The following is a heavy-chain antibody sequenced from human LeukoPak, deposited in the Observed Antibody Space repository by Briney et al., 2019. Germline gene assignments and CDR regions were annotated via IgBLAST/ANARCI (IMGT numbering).Heavy chain of an antibody. J-gene: IGHJ4*02. CDR3: GRGGLRYCSSTSCYLIDC. D-gene: IGHD2-2*01. CDR2: INPNSGGT. CDR1: GYTFTGYY. Sequence: GASVKVSCKASGYTFTGYYMNWVRQAPGQGLEWMGWINPNSGGTNFAQKFQGRVTMTRDTSISTAYMELSCLRSDDTAVYYCGRGGLRYCSSTSCYLIDCWGQGTLVTVSS. V-gene: IGHV1-2*02.